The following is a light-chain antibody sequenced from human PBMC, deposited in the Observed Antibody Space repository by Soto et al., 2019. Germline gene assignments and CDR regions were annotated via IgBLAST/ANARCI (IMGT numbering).Light chain of an antibody. CDR3: QQRSAWPLT. Sequence: EIVLTQSPATLSLSPGEGATLSCRASQSLRSYLAWYQQKPGQAPRLLIYDASNRATGIPTRFNGSGSGTDFTLTISSLEPEDSAVYFCQQRSAWPLTFGGGTKVEIK. CDR2: DAS. V-gene: IGKV3-11*01. J-gene: IGKJ4*01. CDR1: QSLRSY.